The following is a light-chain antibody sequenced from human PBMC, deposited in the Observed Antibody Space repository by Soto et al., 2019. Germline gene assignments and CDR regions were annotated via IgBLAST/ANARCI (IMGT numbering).Light chain of an antibody. CDR2: DVS. CDR3: SSYTSSNTLYV. J-gene: IGLJ1*01. Sequence: QSALTQPASVSGSPGQSITISCTGTSSDVGGYNYVSWYHHHPGKAPKLMIYDVSDRPSGVSNRFSGSKSGNTASLTISGLQAEDEADYYCSSYTSSNTLYVFGTGTKVT. CDR1: SSDVGGYNY. V-gene: IGLV2-14*03.